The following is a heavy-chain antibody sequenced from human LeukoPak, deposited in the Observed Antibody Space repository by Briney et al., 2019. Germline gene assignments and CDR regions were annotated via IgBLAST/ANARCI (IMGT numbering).Heavy chain of an antibody. D-gene: IGHD6-19*01. CDR2: IKSRIDGGTT. CDR1: GFTFSYAW. V-gene: IGHV3-15*01. CDR3: TSQWLVKGLMRFDY. Sequence: GGSLRLSCAASGFTFSYAWLSWVRQAPGKGLEWVGHIKSRIDGGTTDYAAPVNGRFTFSRDDSENTLYLQMSSLKTEDTAVYYCTSQWLVKGLMRFDYWGQGTLVTVSS. J-gene: IGHJ4*02.